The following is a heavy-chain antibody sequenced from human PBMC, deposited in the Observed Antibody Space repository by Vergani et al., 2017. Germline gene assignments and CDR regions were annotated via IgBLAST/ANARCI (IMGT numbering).Heavy chain of an antibody. J-gene: IGHJ6*03. CDR1: GFIFRNYG. CDR2: TRYDGSYK. D-gene: IGHD3-3*01. Sequence: QVQLVESGGGVVQPGGSRRLSCVVSGFIFRNYGMHWVRQAPGKGLEWVAFTRYDGSYKYYADSVKGRFTISRDNSKNTLYLQMNSLRAEDTAVYYCARATRFLEWSPLYYYMDVWGKGTTVTVSS. V-gene: IGHV3-30*02. CDR3: ARATRFLEWSPLYYYMDV.